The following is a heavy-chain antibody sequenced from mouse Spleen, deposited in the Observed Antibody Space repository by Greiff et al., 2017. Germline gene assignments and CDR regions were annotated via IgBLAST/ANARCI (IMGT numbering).Heavy chain of an antibody. CDR1: GFTFSSYT. Sequence: DVKLVESGGGLVKPGGSLKLSCAASGFTFSSYTMSWVRQTPAKRLEWVATISSGGGNTYYPDSVKGRFTISRDNARNTLYLQMSSLRSEDTAMYYCAKLHSYGALYYFDYWGQGTTLTVSS. D-gene: IGHD2-12*01. V-gene: IGHV5-9*04. J-gene: IGHJ2*01. CDR3: AKLHSYGALYYFDY. CDR2: ISSGGGNT.